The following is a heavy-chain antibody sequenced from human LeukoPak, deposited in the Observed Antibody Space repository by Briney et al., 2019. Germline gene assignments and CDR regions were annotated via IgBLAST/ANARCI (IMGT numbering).Heavy chain of an antibody. CDR1: GFTFSHYV. CDR3: ARGAYYDSSGYIDF. J-gene: IGHJ4*02. CDR2: VSSNGGST. D-gene: IGHD3-22*01. Sequence: GGSLRLSCAASGFTFSHYVMHWVRQAPGKGLEYVSAVSSNGGSTYYADSAKGRFTSSRDNSKSTLLLQMGSLRAEDMAVYYCARGAYYDSSGYIDFWGQGTLVTVSS. V-gene: IGHV3-64*02.